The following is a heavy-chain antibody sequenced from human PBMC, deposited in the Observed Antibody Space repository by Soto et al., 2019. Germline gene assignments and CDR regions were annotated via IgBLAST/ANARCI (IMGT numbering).Heavy chain of an antibody. J-gene: IGHJ5*02. V-gene: IGHV3-30-3*01. Sequence: QVQLVESGGGVVQPGRSLRLSCAASGFTFSSYAMHWVRQAPGKGLEWVAVISYDGSNKYYADSVKGRFTISRDNSKNTLYLQMNSLRAEDTAVYYCARDWVRQLVPTGGWFDPWGQGTLVTVSS. CDR1: GFTFSSYA. D-gene: IGHD6-13*01. CDR2: ISYDGSNK. CDR3: ARDWVRQLVPTGGWFDP.